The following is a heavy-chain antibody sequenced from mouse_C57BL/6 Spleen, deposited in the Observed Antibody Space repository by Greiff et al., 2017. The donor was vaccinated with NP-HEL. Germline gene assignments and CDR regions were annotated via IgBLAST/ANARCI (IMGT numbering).Heavy chain of an antibody. V-gene: IGHV1-55*01. D-gene: IGHD2-4*01. CDR1: GYTFTSYW. CDR2: IYPGSGST. Sequence: VQLQQPGAELVKPGASVKMSCKASGYTFTSYWITWVKQRPGQGLEWIGDIYPGSGSTNYHDKFKSKATLTVDTSSSTAYMQLSSLTSEDSAVYDCARSWDYDGYAMDYWGQGTSVTVSS. J-gene: IGHJ4*01. CDR3: ARSWDYDGYAMDY.